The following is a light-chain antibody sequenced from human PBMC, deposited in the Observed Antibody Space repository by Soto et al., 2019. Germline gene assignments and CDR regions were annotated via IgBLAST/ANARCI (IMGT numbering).Light chain of an antibody. J-gene: IGLJ2*01. CDR1: SSNIGAGYD. CDR2: GNI. Sequence: QAVVTQPPSVSGAPGQRVTISCTGSSSNIGAGYDVHWYQQLPGTAPKLLIYGNINRPSGVPDRFSGSQSGTSASLAITGLQAEDEADYYCQSYDSSLSGVVFAGGTKLTVL. CDR3: QSYDSSLSGVV. V-gene: IGLV1-40*01.